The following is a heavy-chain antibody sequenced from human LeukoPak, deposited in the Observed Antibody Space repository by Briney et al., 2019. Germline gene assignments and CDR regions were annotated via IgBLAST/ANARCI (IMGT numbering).Heavy chain of an antibody. CDR3: ARLERVTGIIDD. V-gene: IGHV3-30-3*01. CDR1: GFTFISYA. Sequence: SLRLSSAASGFTFISYAMHWVRQAPGKGLEWVAVISYDGSNKYYADSVKGRFTISRDNSKNTLYLQMNSLRAEDTAVYYCARLERVTGIIDDWGQGTLVTVSS. J-gene: IGHJ4*02. D-gene: IGHD4-23*01. CDR2: ISYDGSNK.